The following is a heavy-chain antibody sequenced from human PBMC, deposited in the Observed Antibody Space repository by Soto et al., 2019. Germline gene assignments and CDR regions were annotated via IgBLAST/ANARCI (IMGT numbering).Heavy chain of an antibody. CDR3: ARDGNFAFRGYSFGFDF. CDR2: INLETGGT. V-gene: IGHV1-2*06. Sequence: QVQLVQSGAEVKKPGASVRVSCEASGYRFTTHYIHWVRQAPGQGLEWMGRINLETGGTTYAQKFQGRVTMTRDTSISTAYMEVSSVKPDDTAMYYCARDGNFAFRGYSFGFDFWGQGTLVTVSS. J-gene: IGHJ4*02. CDR1: GYRFTTHY. D-gene: IGHD5-18*01.